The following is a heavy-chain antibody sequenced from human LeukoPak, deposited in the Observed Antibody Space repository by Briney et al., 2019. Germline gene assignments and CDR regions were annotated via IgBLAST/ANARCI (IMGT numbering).Heavy chain of an antibody. CDR2: ISGSGGST. CDR1: GFTFSSYG. CDR3: AKASAYYGSGRLGY. Sequence: GGSLRLSCAASGFTFSSYGMSWVRQAPGKGLEWVSAISGSGGSTYYADSVKGRFTISRDNSKNTLYLQMNSLRAEDTAVYYCAKASAYYGSGRLGYWGQGTLVTVSS. D-gene: IGHD3-10*01. V-gene: IGHV3-23*01. J-gene: IGHJ4*02.